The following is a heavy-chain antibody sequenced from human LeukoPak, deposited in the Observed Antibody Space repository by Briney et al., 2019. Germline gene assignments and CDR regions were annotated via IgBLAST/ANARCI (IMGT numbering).Heavy chain of an antibody. CDR1: GDSISSYY. D-gene: IGHD6-19*01. CDR3: ARSIRIAVAGTGWFDP. CDR2: ISYSGST. J-gene: IGHJ5*02. V-gene: IGHV4-59*01. Sequence: PSETLSLTCTVSGDSISSYYWNWIRQPPGKGLEWIAYISYSGSTNYNPSRKSRVTISVDPSKNQFSLNLNSVTAADTAVYYCARSIRIAVAGTGWFDPWGQGTLVTVSS.